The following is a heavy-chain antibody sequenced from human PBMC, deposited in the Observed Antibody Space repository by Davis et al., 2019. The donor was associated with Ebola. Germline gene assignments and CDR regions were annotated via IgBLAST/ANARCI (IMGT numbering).Heavy chain of an antibody. Sequence: PGGSLRLSCAASGFTFSNYGMHWGRQAPGKRLAWVAVISYAGSNKFYADSVKGRFTISRDNSKNTLYLQMNSLRAEDTAVYYCAKDVFPSFFDWVSPPDYRGKGTLVTVSS. V-gene: IGHV3-30*18. D-gene: IGHD3-9*01. CDR2: ISYAGSNK. CDR1: GFTFSNYG. J-gene: IGHJ4*02. CDR3: AKDVFPSFFDWVSPPDY.